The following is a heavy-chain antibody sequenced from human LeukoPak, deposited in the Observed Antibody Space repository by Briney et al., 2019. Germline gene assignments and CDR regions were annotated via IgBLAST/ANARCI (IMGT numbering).Heavy chain of an antibody. J-gene: IGHJ6*02. CDR2: INHSGST. CDR1: GGFFSGYY. CDR3: ARGPVVTAIPPYYYYYGMDV. D-gene: IGHD2-21*02. V-gene: IGHV4-34*01. Sequence: SETLSLTCAVYGGFFSGYYWRWIRQPPGKGLEWMGEINHSGSTNYNPSLKSRVTISVDTSKNQFSLKLSSVTAADTAVYYCARGPVVTAIPPYYYYYGMDVWGQGTTVTVSS.